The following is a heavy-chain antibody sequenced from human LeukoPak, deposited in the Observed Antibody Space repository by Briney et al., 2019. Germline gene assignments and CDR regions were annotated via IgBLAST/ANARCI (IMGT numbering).Heavy chain of an antibody. V-gene: IGHV1-18*01. J-gene: IGHJ6*02. Sequence: GASVKVSCKASGYTFTSYGISWVRQAPGQGLEWMGWISAYNGNTNYAQKFQGRVTMTRNTSISTAYMELSSLRSEDTAVYYCAREAGLAIKTALYGMDVWGQGTTVTVSS. CDR1: GYTFTSYG. CDR2: ISAYNGNT. CDR3: AREAGLAIKTALYGMDV. D-gene: IGHD6-19*01.